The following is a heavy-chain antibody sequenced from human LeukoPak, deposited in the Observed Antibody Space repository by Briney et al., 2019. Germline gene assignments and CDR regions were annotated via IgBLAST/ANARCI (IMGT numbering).Heavy chain of an antibody. Sequence: PGGSLRLSSAASGFTVNSFAMTWVRQAPGKGLEWVSGISGSGASTYYADSGKGRFTSSRDNSKNTLYLQMNSLRADDTAVYYCAKDATPYYWGQGTLVTVSS. CDR3: AKDATPYY. J-gene: IGHJ4*02. CDR2: ISGSGAST. V-gene: IGHV3-23*01. D-gene: IGHD5-12*01. CDR1: GFTVNSFA.